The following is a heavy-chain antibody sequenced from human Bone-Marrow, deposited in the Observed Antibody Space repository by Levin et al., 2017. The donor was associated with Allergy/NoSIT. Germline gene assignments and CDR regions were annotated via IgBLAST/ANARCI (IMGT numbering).Heavy chain of an antibody. J-gene: IGHJ3*01. D-gene: IGHD4-23*01. V-gene: IGHV4-59*01. CDR3: GSSSGNYWGGAIDL. CDR2: IHFSGST. CDR1: RGSISDYY. Sequence: KASETLSLTCTVSRGSISDYYLTWVRQPPGKGLEWIGYIHFSGSTEYRSSLKSRITITIDTPRKQFSLKLTSVTAADTGFYYCGSSSGNYWGGAIDLWGQGTMVIVSA.